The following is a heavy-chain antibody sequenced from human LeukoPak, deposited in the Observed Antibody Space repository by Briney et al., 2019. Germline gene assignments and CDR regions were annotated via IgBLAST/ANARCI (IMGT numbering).Heavy chain of an antibody. V-gene: IGHV4-39*01. J-gene: IGHJ4*02. CDR1: GGSIGSSTSY. CDR3: ARRDSSDGNPVLDY. D-gene: IGHD4-23*01. Sequence: PSETLSLTCTVSGGSIGSSTSYWGWIRQPPGKGLEWIGSVFHSGTTYYNPSLKSRITISVDTSKNQFSLRLSYVTAADTAVYYCARRDSSDGNPVLDYWGQGTLVTVSS. CDR2: VFHSGTT.